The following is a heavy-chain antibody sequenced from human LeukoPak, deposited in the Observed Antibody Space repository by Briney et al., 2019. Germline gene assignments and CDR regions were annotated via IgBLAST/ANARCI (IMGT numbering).Heavy chain of an antibody. CDR3: ARDRTIFGVVQRYGMDV. Sequence: GGSLRLSCAASGFTFSSYAMSWVRQAPGKGLEWVSAISGSGGSTYYADSVKGRFTISRDNSKNTLYLQMNSLRAEDTAVYYCARDRTIFGVVQRYGMDVWGQGTTVTVSS. CDR1: GFTFSSYA. D-gene: IGHD3-3*01. CDR2: ISGSGGST. J-gene: IGHJ6*02. V-gene: IGHV3-23*01.